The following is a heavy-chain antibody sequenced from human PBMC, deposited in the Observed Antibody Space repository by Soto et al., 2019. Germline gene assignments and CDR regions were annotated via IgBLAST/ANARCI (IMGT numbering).Heavy chain of an antibody. CDR2: ISSSSSYI. V-gene: IGHV3-21*01. Sequence: GGSLRLSCAASGFPFSSYSMNWVRQAPGKGLEWVSSISSSSSYIYYADSVKGRFTISRDNAKNSLYLQMNSLRAEDTAVYYCARDLAYYYDSSGYYPFDYWGQGTLVTVSS. CDR3: ARDLAYYYDSSGYYPFDY. J-gene: IGHJ4*02. CDR1: GFPFSSYS. D-gene: IGHD3-22*01.